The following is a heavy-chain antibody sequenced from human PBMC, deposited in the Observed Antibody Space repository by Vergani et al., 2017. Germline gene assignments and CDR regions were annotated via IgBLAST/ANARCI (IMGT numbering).Heavy chain of an antibody. V-gene: IGHV3-9*01. D-gene: IGHD6-13*01. CDR2: ISWNSGSI. Sequence: EVQLVESGGGLVQPGRSLRLSCAASGFTFDDYAMHWVRQAPGKGLEWVSGISWNSGSIGYAAAVKGRFTISRDNAKNSLYLQMNSLRAEDTALYYCAKERAVAGLDYWGQGTLVTVSA. CDR3: AKERAVAGLDY. J-gene: IGHJ4*02. CDR1: GFTFDDYA.